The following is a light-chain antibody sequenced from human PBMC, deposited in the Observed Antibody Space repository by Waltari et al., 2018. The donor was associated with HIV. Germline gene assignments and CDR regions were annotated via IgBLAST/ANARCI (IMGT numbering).Light chain of an antibody. CDR3: QQSYSSPWT. CDR2: AAS. CDR1: QNIANY. J-gene: IGKJ1*01. V-gene: IGKV1-39*01. Sequence: DIQITQYPSSLSASVGDRVTITCRASQNIANYLNWYQKTPGKAPKVLIYAASRLQSGVPARLSGSGFGRDFTLTISSLQPEDSATYYCQQSYSSPWTFGQGTKVEIK.